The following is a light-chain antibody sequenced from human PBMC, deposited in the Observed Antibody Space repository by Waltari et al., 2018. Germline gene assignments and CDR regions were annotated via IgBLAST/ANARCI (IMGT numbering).Light chain of an antibody. J-gene: IGKJ2*01. CDR2: AAS. CDR3: QQTYSTLMYT. V-gene: IGKV1-39*01. CDR1: QTISNY. Sequence: DIQMTQSPSSLSASVGDRVTITCRASQTISNYLNWYQQKPGKAPKLLIYAASSLQSGVPSRCSGSGSGTDFTLTISTLQPEDFATYYCQQTYSTLMYTFGQGTKLEIK.